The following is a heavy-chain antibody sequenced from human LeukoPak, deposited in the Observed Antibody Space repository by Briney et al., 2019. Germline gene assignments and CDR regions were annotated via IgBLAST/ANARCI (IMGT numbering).Heavy chain of an antibody. CDR2: ISDSGGST. Sequence: PGGSLRLSCAASGFTFSDYAMTWVRQAPGKGLEWVSSISDSGGSTYYADSVKGRFTISRDNSENTLYLQMSSLRADDTAVYYCAKAESAASTAVDYWGQGTLVTVSS. CDR3: AKAESAASTAVDY. V-gene: IGHV3-23*01. CDR1: GFTFSDYA. D-gene: IGHD3-3*01. J-gene: IGHJ4*02.